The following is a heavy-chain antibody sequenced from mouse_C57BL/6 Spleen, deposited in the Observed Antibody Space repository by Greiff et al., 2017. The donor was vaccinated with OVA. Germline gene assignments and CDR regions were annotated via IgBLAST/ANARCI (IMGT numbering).Heavy chain of an antibody. D-gene: IGHD1-1*01. Sequence: QVQLQQPGAELVKPGASVKLSCKASGYTFTSYWMQWVKQRPGQGLEWIGEIDPSDSYTNYNQKFKGKATLTVDTSSSTAYMQLSSLTSEYSAVYYCARTRSLITTVVDYARDYWGQGTSVTVSS. J-gene: IGHJ4*01. CDR2: IDPSDSYT. CDR3: ARTRSLITTVVDYARDY. CDR1: GYTFTSYW. V-gene: IGHV1-50*01.